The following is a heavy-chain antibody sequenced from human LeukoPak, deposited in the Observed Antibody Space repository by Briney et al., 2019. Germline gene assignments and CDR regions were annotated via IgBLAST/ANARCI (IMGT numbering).Heavy chain of an antibody. D-gene: IGHD3-9*01. Sequence: GPRIPSCEASGLTSTNYWMSWVRQPPGKGLEWVANIKQDGSEKYYVDSVKGRFTISRDNAKNSLYLQMNSLRVEDTAVYYCARGRGYYDILTGYLDYWGQGTLVTVSS. J-gene: IGHJ4*02. CDR3: ARGRGYYDILTGYLDY. CDR1: GLTSTNYW. V-gene: IGHV3-7*03. CDR2: IKQDGSEK.